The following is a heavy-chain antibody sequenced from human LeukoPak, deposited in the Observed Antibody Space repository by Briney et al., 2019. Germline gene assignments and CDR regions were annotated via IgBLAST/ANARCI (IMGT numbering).Heavy chain of an antibody. V-gene: IGHV1-18*01. CDR3: AREAVAPYNAFDT. Sequence: AAVKVSCKASGYTFTSYGISWVRQAPGQGLEWMGWISAYNGNTNYAQKLQGRVTMTTDTSTSTGYMELRSLRSDDTAVYYCAREAVAPYNAFDTWGQGTLVTVSS. D-gene: IGHD6-19*01. J-gene: IGHJ5*02. CDR2: ISAYNGNT. CDR1: GYTFTSYG.